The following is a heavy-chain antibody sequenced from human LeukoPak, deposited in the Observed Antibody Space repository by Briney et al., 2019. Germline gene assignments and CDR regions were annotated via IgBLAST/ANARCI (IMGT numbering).Heavy chain of an antibody. CDR3: ARRCSSTSCYFDY. J-gene: IGHJ4*02. V-gene: IGHV4-39*01. CDR1: GGSISSRSYY. Sequence: SETLSLTCTVSGGSISSRSYYWGWIRQPPGKGLEWIGSISYSGSTYYNPSLESRGTISADTSKNQFSLKLSSVTAADTAVYYCARRCSSTSCYFDYWGQGTLVTVSS. CDR2: ISYSGST. D-gene: IGHD2-2*01.